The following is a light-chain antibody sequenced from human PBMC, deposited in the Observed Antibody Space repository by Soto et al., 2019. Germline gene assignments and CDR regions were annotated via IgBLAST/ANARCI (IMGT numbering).Light chain of an antibody. CDR1: QSVFSSY. J-gene: IGKJ5*01. CDR2: SAP. V-gene: IGKV3-20*01. CDR3: QQYGSSPMT. Sequence: EIVLTQSPGTLSLSPGEGATLSCRASQSVFSSYLAWYQQKPGQAPRLLIYSAPNRATAIPDRFSGSGSGTDFTLTISRLEPEDFAVYYCQQYGSSPMTFGQGTRLEIE.